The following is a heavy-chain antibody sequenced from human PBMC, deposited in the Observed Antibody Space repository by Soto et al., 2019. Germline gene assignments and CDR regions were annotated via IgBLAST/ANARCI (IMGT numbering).Heavy chain of an antibody. CDR2: ISYDGSNK. D-gene: IGHD1-1*01. V-gene: IGHV3-30*18. J-gene: IGHJ3*02. CDR1: GFTFSSYG. Sequence: GGSLRLSCAASGFTFSSYGMHWVRQAPGKGLEWVAVISYDGSNKYYADSVKGRFTISRDNSKNTLYLQMNSLRAEDTAVYYCAKDQRLRWNSDWDAFDIWGQWTMVTVSS. CDR3: AKDQRLRWNSDWDAFDI.